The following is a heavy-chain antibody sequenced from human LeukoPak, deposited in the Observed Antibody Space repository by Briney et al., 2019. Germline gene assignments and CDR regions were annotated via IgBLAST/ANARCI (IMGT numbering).Heavy chain of an antibody. Sequence: GGSLRLSCAASGFTFSSYSMNWVRQAPGKGLEWVSSISSSSSYIYYADSVRGRFTISRDNAKNSLYLQMDSLRVEDTAFYYCAKDNRRHYTSGPNPDSLHWGQGALVTVSS. CDR1: GFTFSSYS. J-gene: IGHJ4*02. V-gene: IGHV3-21*04. D-gene: IGHD6-19*01. CDR3: AKDNRRHYTSGPNPDSLH. CDR2: ISSSSSYI.